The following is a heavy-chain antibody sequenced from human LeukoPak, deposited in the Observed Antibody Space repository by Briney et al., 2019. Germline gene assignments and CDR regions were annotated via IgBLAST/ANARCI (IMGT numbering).Heavy chain of an antibody. D-gene: IGHD3-3*01. Sequence: SETLSLTCAVCGGSFSGYYWSWIRQPPGKGLEWIGEINHSGSTNYNPSLKSRVTISVDTSKNQFSLKLSSVTAADTAVYYCARNPTYYDFWSGYRSFDYWGQGTLVTVSS. V-gene: IGHV4-34*01. J-gene: IGHJ4*02. CDR1: GGSFSGYY. CDR3: ARNPTYYDFWSGYRSFDY. CDR2: INHSGST.